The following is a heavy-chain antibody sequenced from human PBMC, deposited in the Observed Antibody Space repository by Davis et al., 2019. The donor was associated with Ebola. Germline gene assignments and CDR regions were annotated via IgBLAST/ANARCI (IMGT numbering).Heavy chain of an antibody. D-gene: IGHD6-13*01. Sequence: PGGSLRLSCAVYGGSFSGYYWSWIRQPPGKGLEWIGEINHSGSTNYNPSLKSRVTISVDTSKNQFSLKLSSVTAADTAVYYCARDGPTRLNSSRFDYWGQGTLVTVSS. V-gene: IGHV4-34*01. J-gene: IGHJ4*02. CDR3: ARDGPTRLNSSRFDY. CDR2: INHSGST. CDR1: GGSFSGYY.